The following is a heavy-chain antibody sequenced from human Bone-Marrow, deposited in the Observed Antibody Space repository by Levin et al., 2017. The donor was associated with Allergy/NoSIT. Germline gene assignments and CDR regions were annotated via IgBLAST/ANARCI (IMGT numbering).Heavy chain of an antibody. CDR2: ISSSSTSI. J-gene: IGHJ4*02. CDR3: ARGSIAAAGISADY. V-gene: IGHV3-21*01. CDR1: GFTFSSYS. Sequence: GGSLRLSCAASGFTFSSYSMNWVRQAPGKGLEWVSSISSSSTSIYYADSVKGRFTISRDNAKNSLYLQLNSLRAEDTAVYYCARGSIAAAGISADYWGQGTLVTVSS. D-gene: IGHD6-13*01.